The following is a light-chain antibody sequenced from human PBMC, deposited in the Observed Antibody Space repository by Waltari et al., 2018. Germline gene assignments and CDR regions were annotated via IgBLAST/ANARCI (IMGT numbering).Light chain of an antibody. CDR1: RSNIGNNY. V-gene: IGLV1-47*01. J-gene: IGLJ3*02. Sequence: QSVLTQPPSASGTPGQRVTISCSGSRSNIGNNYVNWYQPLPGTAPKLLIYRNNQRPSGVPDRFSGSKSGTSASLAISGLRSEDEADYYCAAWDDSLSGRVFGGGTKVTVL. CDR3: AAWDDSLSGRV. CDR2: RNN.